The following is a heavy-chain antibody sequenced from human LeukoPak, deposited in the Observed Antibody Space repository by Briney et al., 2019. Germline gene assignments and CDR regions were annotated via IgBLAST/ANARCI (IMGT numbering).Heavy chain of an antibody. CDR1: GGSISSGGYY. CDR3: ARDQREPYGSGSFEFDP. J-gene: IGHJ5*02. Sequence: SQTLSLTCTVSGGSISSGGYYWSWIRQHPGKGLEWIEYIYYSGSTYYNPSLKSRVTISVDTSKNQFSLKLSSVTAADTAVYYCARDQREPYGSGSFEFDPWGQGTLVTVSS. V-gene: IGHV4-31*03. CDR2: IYYSGST. D-gene: IGHD3-10*01.